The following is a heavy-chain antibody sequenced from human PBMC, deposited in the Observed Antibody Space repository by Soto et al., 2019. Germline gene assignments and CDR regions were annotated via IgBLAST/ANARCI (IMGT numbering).Heavy chain of an antibody. D-gene: IGHD2-2*01. J-gene: IGHJ6*02. CDR1: GGTFSSYA. Sequence: QVQLVQSGAEVKKPGSSVKVSCKASGGTFSSYAISWVRQAPGQGLEWMGGIIPIVGTANYAQKFQGRVTITADESTSTAYQELSSLGSEGTAGYYCARGLGVAAAPWGMDVWGQGTTVTVSS. CDR3: ARGLGVAAAPWGMDV. V-gene: IGHV1-69*12. CDR2: IIPIVGTA.